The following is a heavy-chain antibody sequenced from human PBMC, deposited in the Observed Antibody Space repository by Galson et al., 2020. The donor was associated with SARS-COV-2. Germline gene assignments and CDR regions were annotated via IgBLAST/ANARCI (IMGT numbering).Heavy chain of an antibody. V-gene: IGHV4-39*07. J-gene: IGHJ6*02. D-gene: IGHD6-6*01. CDR3: ARDAKQLVGYYYYGMDV. CDR2: IYYSGST. CDR1: GGSISSSSYY. Sequence: SETLSLTCTVSGGSISSSSYYWGWIRQPPGKGLEWIGSIYYSGSTYYNPSLKSRVTISVDTSKNQFSLKLSSVTAADTAVYYCARDAKQLVGYYYYGMDVWGQGTTVTVSS.